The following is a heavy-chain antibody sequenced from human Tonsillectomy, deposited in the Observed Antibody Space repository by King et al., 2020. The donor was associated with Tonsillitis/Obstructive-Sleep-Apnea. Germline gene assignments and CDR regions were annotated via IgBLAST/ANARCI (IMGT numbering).Heavy chain of an antibody. J-gene: IGHJ4*02. Sequence: ITLKESGPTLVKPTQTLTLTCTFSGFSLSPSGAGVGWIRQPPGKALEWLALIYWDDDKRYSPSLKSRLTINKETSKNQVVLTMTNMDPVDTATYYCAHRPSAGYFDYWGQGTLVTVSS. V-gene: IGHV2-5*02. CDR2: IYWDDDK. CDR1: GFSLSPSGAG. CDR3: AHRPSAGYFDY. D-gene: IGHD3-10*01.